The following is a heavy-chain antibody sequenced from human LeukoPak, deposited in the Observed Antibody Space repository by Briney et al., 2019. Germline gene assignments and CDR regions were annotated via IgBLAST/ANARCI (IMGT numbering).Heavy chain of an antibody. CDR3: SSAYGGLLDH. CDR1: GFAFSSYE. CDR2: ISSNADTI. V-gene: IGHV3-48*03. Sequence: GGSLRLSYAASGFAFSSYEMNWVRQAPGKGLEWVSYISSNADTIYYADSVKGRFTISRDNAKKSLYLQMHSLRVEDTAVYYCSSAYGGLLDHWGQGTLVTVSS. D-gene: IGHD3-16*01. J-gene: IGHJ4*02.